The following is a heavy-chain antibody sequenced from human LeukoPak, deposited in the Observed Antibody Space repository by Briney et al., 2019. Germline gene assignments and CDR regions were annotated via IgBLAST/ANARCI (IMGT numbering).Heavy chain of an antibody. Sequence: ASVKVSCKASGYTFTSYHIHWVRQAPGQGLEWMGIINPSGGSTSNAQNFQGRGTMTRDMSTSTVYLELSSLRSEDTAVYYCAKRGPYYYGSGSYYKGAQYYFDSWGQGPLVTVSS. D-gene: IGHD3-10*01. CDR3: AKRGPYYYGSGSYYKGAQYYFDS. CDR2: INPSGGST. V-gene: IGHV1-46*01. CDR1: GYTFTSYH. J-gene: IGHJ4*02.